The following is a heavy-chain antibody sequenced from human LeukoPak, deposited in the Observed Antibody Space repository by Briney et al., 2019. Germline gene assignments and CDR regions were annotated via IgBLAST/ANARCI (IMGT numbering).Heavy chain of an antibody. V-gene: IGHV3-30*01. CDR2: ISYDGSNK. D-gene: IGHD3-22*01. Sequence: PGRSLRLSCAASGFTFSSYAMHWVRQAPGKGLEWVAVISYDGSNKYYADSVKGRFTIPRDNSKNTLYLQMNSLRAEDTAVYYCARIGYYPSDFDYWGQGTLVTVSS. CDR3: ARIGYYPSDFDY. CDR1: GFTFSSYA. J-gene: IGHJ4*02.